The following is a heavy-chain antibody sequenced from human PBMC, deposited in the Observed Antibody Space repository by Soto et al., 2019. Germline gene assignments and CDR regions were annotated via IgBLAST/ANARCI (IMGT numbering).Heavy chain of an antibody. V-gene: IGHV3-23*01. Sequence: EVQVLESGGGLVQPGGSLRLSCVASGFTFTTYAMTWVRQAPGKALEWVSIISGSGGSTHYADSVKGRFIISRDNSKNTLYLQMNGLRAEDTAVYYCAKTVFGRYCSSTSFVHFDYWGQGTLVTVSS. CDR2: ISGSGGST. J-gene: IGHJ4*02. D-gene: IGHD2-2*01. CDR1: GFTFTTYA. CDR3: AKTVFGRYCSSTSFVHFDY.